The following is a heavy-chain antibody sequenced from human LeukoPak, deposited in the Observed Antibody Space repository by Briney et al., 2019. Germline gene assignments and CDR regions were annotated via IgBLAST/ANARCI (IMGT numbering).Heavy chain of an antibody. V-gene: IGHV1-69*01. CDR1: GGTFSSYA. Sequence: SVKVSCKASGGTFSSYAISWVRQAPGHGLEWMGGIIPIFGTANYAQKFQGRVTITADESTSTAYMELSSLRSEDTAVYYCARGGLAAAGSIFDYWGQGTLVTVSS. CDR2: IIPIFGTA. CDR3: ARGGLAAAGSIFDY. J-gene: IGHJ4*02. D-gene: IGHD6-13*01.